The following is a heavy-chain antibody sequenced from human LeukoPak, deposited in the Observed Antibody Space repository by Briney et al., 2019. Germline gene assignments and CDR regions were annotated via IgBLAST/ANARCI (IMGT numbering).Heavy chain of an antibody. Sequence: PSETLSLTCTVSGGSISTYYWSWLRQPPGKGLEWIGYVYYSGSTNYNPSLKSRVTISVDTSKNQFSLKLSSVTAADTAVYYCARGGYCGGDCYFYYWGQGTLVTVSS. CDR3: ARGGYCGGDCYFYY. D-gene: IGHD2-21*02. CDR2: VYYSGST. V-gene: IGHV4-59*08. CDR1: GGSISTYY. J-gene: IGHJ4*02.